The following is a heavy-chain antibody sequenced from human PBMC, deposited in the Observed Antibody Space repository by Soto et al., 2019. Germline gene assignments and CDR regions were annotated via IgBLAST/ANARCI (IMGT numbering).Heavy chain of an antibody. Sequence: EVQLVESGGGLVQPGGSLRRSCAASGFTFSNYWIHWVRQVPGEGLVWLSRINGDGSGTNYADSVKGRFTISRDNAKNTVYVQMNSLRAEDTAVYYCARGGLRASWLDPWGPGTLFTVSS. J-gene: IGHJ5*02. CDR3: ARGGLRASWLDP. CDR2: INGDGSGT. D-gene: IGHD4-17*01. V-gene: IGHV3-74*01. CDR1: GFTFSNYW.